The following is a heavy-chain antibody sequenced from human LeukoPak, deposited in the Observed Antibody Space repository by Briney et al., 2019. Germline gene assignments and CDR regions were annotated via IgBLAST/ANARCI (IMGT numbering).Heavy chain of an antibody. CDR2: INHSGST. CDR1: GGSFSGYY. V-gene: IGHV4-34*01. Sequence: SETLSLTCAVYGGSFSGYYWSWIRQPPGKGLEWIGEINHSGSTNYNPSLKSRVTISVDTSKNQFSLKLSSVTAADTAVYYCARRKQQGARIFDYWGQGTLVTVSS. J-gene: IGHJ4*02. CDR3: ARRKQQGARIFDY. D-gene: IGHD1/OR15-1a*01.